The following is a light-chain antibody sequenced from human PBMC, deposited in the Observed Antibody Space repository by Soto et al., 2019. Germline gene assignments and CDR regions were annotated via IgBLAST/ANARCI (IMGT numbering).Light chain of an antibody. CDR2: DVT. J-gene: IGLJ3*02. Sequence: QSALTQPRSVSGSPGQAVTISCTGTSSDVGGYNYVSWCQQHPGKAPKLMIYDVTKRPSGVPDRFSASKSGNTASLTISGLQAEDEADYYCCSYAGSYTWVFGGGTKLTIL. CDR3: CSYAGSYTWV. CDR1: SSDVGGYNY. V-gene: IGLV2-11*01.